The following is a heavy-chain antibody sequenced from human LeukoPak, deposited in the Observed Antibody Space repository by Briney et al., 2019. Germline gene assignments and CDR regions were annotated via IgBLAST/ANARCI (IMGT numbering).Heavy chain of an antibody. CDR2: ISYDGSTK. Sequence: GGSLRLSCAASTFIFSKYAMHWVRQAPGKGLEWVAVISYDGSTKYFADSVKGRFTISRDNSKNTLYLQMNSLRAEDTAVYYCARGHGDYSNDYWGQGTLVTVSS. CDR1: TFIFSKYA. CDR3: ARGHGDYSNDY. D-gene: IGHD4-17*01. V-gene: IGHV3-30*04. J-gene: IGHJ4*02.